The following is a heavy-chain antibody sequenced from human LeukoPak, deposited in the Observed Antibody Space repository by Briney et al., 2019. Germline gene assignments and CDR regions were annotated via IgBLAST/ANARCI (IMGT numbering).Heavy chain of an antibody. V-gene: IGHV3-53*01. CDR3: ARGYYDSSGYPSFDY. CDR2: IYSGGST. D-gene: IGHD3-22*01. CDR1: GFTVSSNY. Sequence: GGSLRLSCAASGFTVSSNYMSWVRQAPGKGLEWVSVIYSGGSTYYADSVKGRFTISRDNSKNTLYLQMNSLRAEDTAVYYCARGYYDSSGYPSFDYWGQGTLVTVSS. J-gene: IGHJ4*02.